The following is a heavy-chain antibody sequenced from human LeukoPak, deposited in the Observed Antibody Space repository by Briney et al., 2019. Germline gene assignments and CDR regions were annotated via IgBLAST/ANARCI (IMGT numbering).Heavy chain of an antibody. J-gene: IGHJ5*02. CDR3: ARVSHRLGPTGEWFDP. V-gene: IGHV1-69*05. CDR1: GGTFSSYA. D-gene: IGHD3-16*01. CDR2: IIPIFGTA. Sequence: SVKVSCKASGGTFSSYAISWVRQAPGQGLEWMGGIIPIFGTANYAQKFQGRVTITTDESTSTAYMELSSLRSEDTAVYYCARVSHRLGPTGEWFDPWGQGTLVTVSS.